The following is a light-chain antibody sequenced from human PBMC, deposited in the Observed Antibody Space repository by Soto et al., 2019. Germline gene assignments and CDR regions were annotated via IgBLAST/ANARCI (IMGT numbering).Light chain of an antibody. CDR2: GAS. CDR1: QSVSSN. J-gene: IGKJ1*01. CDR3: QQYGSSGT. V-gene: IGKV3-20*01. Sequence: EIVMTQSPATLSVSPGARAPLSCRASQSVSSNLAWYQQKPGQAPRLLIYGASNRATGIPDRFSGSGSGTDFTLTISRLEPEDFAVYYCQQYGSSGTFGQGTKVDI.